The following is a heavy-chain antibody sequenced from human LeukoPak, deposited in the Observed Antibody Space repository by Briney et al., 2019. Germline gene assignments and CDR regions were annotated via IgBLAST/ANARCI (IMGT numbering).Heavy chain of an antibody. CDR1: GGSISSCY. Sequence: SETLSLTCTVSGGSISSCYWSWIRQPAGKGLEWIGRIYTSGSTNYNPSLKSRVTMSVDTSKNQFSLKLSSATAADTAVYYCAREGHPMVEYGSSGYRLYWGQGTLVTVSS. J-gene: IGHJ4*02. CDR2: IYTSGST. V-gene: IGHV4-4*07. D-gene: IGHD3-22*01. CDR3: AREGHPMVEYGSSGYRLY.